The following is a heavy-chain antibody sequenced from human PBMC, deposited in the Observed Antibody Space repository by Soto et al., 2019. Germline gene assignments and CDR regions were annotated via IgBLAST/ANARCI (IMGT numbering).Heavy chain of an antibody. V-gene: IGHV4-39*01. CDR3: ASSNEYSGYDPRIFLGSY. CDR2: IYYSGST. Sequence: PSETLSLTCTVSGGSISSSSYYWGWIRQPPGKGLEWIGSIYYSGSTYYNPSLKSRVTISVDTSKNQFSLKLSSVTAADTAVYYCASSNEYSGYDPRIFLGSYWGQGTLVTVSS. D-gene: IGHD5-12*01. J-gene: IGHJ4*02. CDR1: GGSISSSSYY.